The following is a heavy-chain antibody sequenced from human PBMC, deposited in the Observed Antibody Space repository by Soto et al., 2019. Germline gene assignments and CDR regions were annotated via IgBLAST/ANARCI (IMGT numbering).Heavy chain of an antibody. D-gene: IGHD2-2*01. CDR3: ARHGIVVVPAAHYYGMDV. J-gene: IGHJ6*02. CDR2: IDPSDSYT. V-gene: IGHV5-10-1*01. Sequence: GESLKISCKGSGYSFTSYWISWVRQMPGKGLEWMGRIDPSDSYTNYSPSFQGHVTISADKSISTAYLQWSSLKASDTAMYYCARHGIVVVPAAHYYGMDVWGQGTTVTVS. CDR1: GYSFTSYW.